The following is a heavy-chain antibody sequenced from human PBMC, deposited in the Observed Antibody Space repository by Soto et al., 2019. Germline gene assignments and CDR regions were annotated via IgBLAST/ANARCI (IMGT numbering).Heavy chain of an antibody. CDR2: ITSTTSYT. CDR3: ARGIYSGWYRADAFDV. CDR1: GFTFSDYY. D-gene: IGHD6-19*01. V-gene: IGHV3-11*05. J-gene: IGHJ3*01. Sequence: QVQLVESGGGLVKPGGSLRLSCAASGFTFSDYYMNWIRQAPGKGLEWVSYITSTTSYTNYADSVKGRFTISRDNAKNALFLQMNSLRDEDTAVYYCARGIYSGWYRADAFDVWGQGTMVTFSS.